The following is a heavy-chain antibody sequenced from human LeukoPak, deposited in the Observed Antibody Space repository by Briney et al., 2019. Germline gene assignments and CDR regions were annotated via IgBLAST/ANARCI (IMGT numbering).Heavy chain of an antibody. V-gene: IGHV3-23*01. CDR2: ISGSCGST. Sequence: GGSLRPSCAASGFTISSYAMSWVRQAPGKGLEWVSVISGSCGSTYYADSVKGLFTISRDNTKNTLYLQMSSLRAEDTAVYYCAKDPGPGLVRSGYSPINWGQGTLVTVSS. CDR1: GFTISSYA. D-gene: IGHD3-22*01. J-gene: IGHJ4*02. CDR3: AKDPGPGLVRSGYSPIN.